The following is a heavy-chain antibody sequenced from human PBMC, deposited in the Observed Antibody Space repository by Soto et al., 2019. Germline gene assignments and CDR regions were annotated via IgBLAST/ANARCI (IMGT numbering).Heavy chain of an antibody. Sequence: EVQLVESGGGLVQPGGSLRLSCAASGFTFSSYSMNWVRQAPGKGLEWVSYISSSSSTIYYADSVKGRFTISRDNAKNSLYLQMKSLRDEDTAVYYCAREAGGDIVVVPAADYWYFDLWGRGTLVTVSS. J-gene: IGHJ2*01. CDR1: GFTFSSYS. V-gene: IGHV3-48*02. CDR3: AREAGGDIVVVPAADYWYFDL. D-gene: IGHD2-2*01. CDR2: ISSSSSTI.